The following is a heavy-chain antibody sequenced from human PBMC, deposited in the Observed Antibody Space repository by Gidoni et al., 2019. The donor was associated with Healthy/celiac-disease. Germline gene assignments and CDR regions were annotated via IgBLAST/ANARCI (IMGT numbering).Heavy chain of an antibody. J-gene: IGHJ4*02. CDR2: ISGSGGST. CDR1: GFTFSSYA. V-gene: IGHV3-23*01. D-gene: IGHD3-3*01. CDR3: AKEGLNDFWSGSNGYFDY. Sequence: EVQLLESGGGLVQPGGSLRLSCAASGFTFSSYAMSWVGQAPGKGLEWVSAISGSGGSTYYADSVKGRFTISRDNSKNTLYLQMNSLRAEDTAVYYCAKEGLNDFWSGSNGYFDYWGQGTLVTVSS.